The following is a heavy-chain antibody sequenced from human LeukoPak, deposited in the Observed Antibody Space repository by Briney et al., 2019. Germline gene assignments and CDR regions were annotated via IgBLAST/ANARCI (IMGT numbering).Heavy chain of an antibody. Sequence: GGSLRLSCAASGITFTSAWMGWVRQAPGKGLEWVGRIKSKTDGGTTDYAAPVRGRFTISTDDSKITSYLQMNNLKIEDTAVYYCTTDGGITIPPLFDFWGQGTLVTVSS. CDR3: TTDGGITIPPLFDF. CDR2: IKSKTDGGTT. V-gene: IGHV3-15*01. J-gene: IGHJ4*02. D-gene: IGHD1-14*01. CDR1: GITFTSAW.